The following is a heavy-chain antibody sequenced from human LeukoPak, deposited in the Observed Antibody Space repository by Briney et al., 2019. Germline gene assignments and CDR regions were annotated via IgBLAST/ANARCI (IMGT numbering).Heavy chain of an antibody. J-gene: IGHJ3*02. D-gene: IGHD2-2*01. V-gene: IGHV4-59*08. CDR1: GGSISSYY. Sequence: SETLSLTCTVSGGSISSYYWSWIRQPPGKGLEWIGYIYYSGSTNYNPSLKSRVTISVDTSKNQFSLKLSSVTAADTAVYYCARIMPSRYAFDIWGQGTMVTVSS. CDR3: ARIMPSRYAFDI. CDR2: IYYSGST.